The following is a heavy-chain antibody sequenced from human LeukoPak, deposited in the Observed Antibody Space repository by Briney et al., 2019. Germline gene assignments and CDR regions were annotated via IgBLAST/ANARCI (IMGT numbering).Heavy chain of an antibody. D-gene: IGHD2-2*02. Sequence: PGGSLRLSCAASGFTFSSYSMNWVRQAPGKGLEWVSYISSSSSTIYYADSVKGRFTISRDNAKNSLYLQMNSLRAVDTAVYYCARGYTRPRNWFDPWGQGTLVTVSS. CDR1: GFTFSSYS. V-gene: IGHV3-48*01. CDR2: ISSSSSTI. J-gene: IGHJ5*02. CDR3: ARGYTRPRNWFDP.